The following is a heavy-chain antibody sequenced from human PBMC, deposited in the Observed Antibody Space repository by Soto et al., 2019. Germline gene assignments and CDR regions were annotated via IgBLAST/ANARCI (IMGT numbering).Heavy chain of an antibody. CDR2: TYYSGST. Sequence: PSETLSLTCTVSGGSISSSYWSWIRQHPGKGLEWIGSTYYSGSTYYNPSLKSRVTISVDTSKNQFSLKLTSVTAADTAVYYCASSVFPWGQGTLVTVSS. CDR1: GGSISSSY. CDR3: ASSVFP. V-gene: IGHV4-59*06. D-gene: IGHD6-19*01. J-gene: IGHJ5*02.